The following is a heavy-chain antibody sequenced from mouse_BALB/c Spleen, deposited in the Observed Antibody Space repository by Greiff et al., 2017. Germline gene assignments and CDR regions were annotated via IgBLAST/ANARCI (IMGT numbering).Heavy chain of an antibody. CDR2: IYPGDGDT. V-gene: IGHV1-82*01. CDR1: GYAFSSSW. CDR3: ARKGTGSYAMDY. J-gene: IGHJ4*01. Sequence: QVQLQQSGPELVKPGASVKISCKASGYAFSSSWMNWVKQRPGQGLEWIGRIYPGDGDTNYNGKFKGKATLTADKSSSTAYMQLSSLTSVDSAVYFCARKGTGSYAMDYWGQGTSVTVSS. D-gene: IGHD3-3*01.